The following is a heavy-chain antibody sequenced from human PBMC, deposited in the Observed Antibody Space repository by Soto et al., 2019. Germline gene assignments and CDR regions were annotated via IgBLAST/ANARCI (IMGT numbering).Heavy chain of an antibody. CDR1: GFTFSSYW. D-gene: IGHD6-13*01. Sequence: EVQLVESGGGLVQHGGSLRLSCVDSGFTFSSYWMSWVRQAPVKGLEWVGNIKQDGSEENYVDSVKGRFTISRDNAKNSMYLQMNSLRVEDTAVYYCARIAASGRGWDVWGQGTTVVVSS. V-gene: IGHV3-7*01. J-gene: IGHJ6*02. CDR3: ARIAASGRGWDV. CDR2: IKQDGSEE.